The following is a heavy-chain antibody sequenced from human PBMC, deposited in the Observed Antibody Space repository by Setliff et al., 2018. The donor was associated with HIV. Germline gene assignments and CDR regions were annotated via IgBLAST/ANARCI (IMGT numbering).Heavy chain of an antibody. Sequence: SETLSLTCTVSGGSTDSGSYYWACIRQPPGKGLEWIGSMYYTGNTYYNPSLKSRVTISIDTSKNQFSLKLNSVTAADTAMYYCARDGGSSGWYFVLGYSDYWGPGTLVTVSS. CDR1: GGSTDSGSYY. CDR2: MYYTGNT. J-gene: IGHJ4*02. D-gene: IGHD6-19*01. CDR3: ARDGGSSGWYFVLGYSDY. V-gene: IGHV4-39*02.